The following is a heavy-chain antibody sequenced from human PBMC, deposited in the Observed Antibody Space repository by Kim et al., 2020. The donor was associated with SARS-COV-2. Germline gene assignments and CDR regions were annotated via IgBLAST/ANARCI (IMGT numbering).Heavy chain of an antibody. J-gene: IGHJ4*02. CDR2: LYYSGST. CDR3: VRLGCSATSCTTFDY. CDR1: GGSISSYY. D-gene: IGHD2-2*01. Sequence: SETLSLTCSVFGGSISSYYWSWIRQPPGKGLEWIGYLYYSGSTNYNSSLKSRVTISVDTSKNQFSLKLSFVTAADTAMYYCVRLGCSATSCTTFDYWGQG. V-gene: IGHV4-59*08.